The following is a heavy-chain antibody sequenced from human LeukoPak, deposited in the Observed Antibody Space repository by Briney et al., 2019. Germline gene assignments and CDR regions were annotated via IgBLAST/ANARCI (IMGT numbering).Heavy chain of an antibody. Sequence: PGGSLRLSCAASGFTFSNYVMSWVRQAPGKGLEWVSGISSSGGSTYYADSVKGRFTISRDNSKNTLYLQMNSLRAEDTAVYYCARGRGEKSQQLVLCYWGQGTLVTVSS. CDR3: ARGRGEKSQQLVLCY. D-gene: IGHD6-13*01. CDR2: ISSSGGST. CDR1: GFTFSNYV. J-gene: IGHJ4*02. V-gene: IGHV3-23*01.